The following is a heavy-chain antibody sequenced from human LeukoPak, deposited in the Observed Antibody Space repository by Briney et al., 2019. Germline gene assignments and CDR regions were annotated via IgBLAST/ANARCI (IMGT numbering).Heavy chain of an antibody. V-gene: IGHV3-21*06. CDR2: ISSSSSYI. D-gene: IGHD3-9*01. Sequence: PGGSLRLSCTVSGFTVSSNSMSWVRQAPGKGLEWVSSISSSSSYIYYADSVKGRFTISRDNAKNTLYLQMNSLRTEDTAVYYCARGPYYNILTGFRGRILGFDYWGQGTLVTVSS. CDR3: ARGPYYNILTGFRGRILGFDY. CDR1: GFTVSSNS. J-gene: IGHJ4*02.